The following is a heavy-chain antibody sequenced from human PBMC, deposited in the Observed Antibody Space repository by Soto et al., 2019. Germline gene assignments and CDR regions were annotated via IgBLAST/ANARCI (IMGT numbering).Heavy chain of an antibody. D-gene: IGHD7-27*01. Sequence: EVQLVDSGGGLVQPGGSLGLSCAGSGFTFSDHSMDWVRQAPGKGLEWVGRTRNKARSYTTEYAASVKGRFAIWRDDSKNSLYLQMNSLKIEDTAVYYCVRVALQPLGSLDCWGQGTLVTVSS. CDR1: GFTFSDHS. CDR3: VRVALQPLGSLDC. J-gene: IGHJ4*02. CDR2: TRNKARSYTT. V-gene: IGHV3-72*01.